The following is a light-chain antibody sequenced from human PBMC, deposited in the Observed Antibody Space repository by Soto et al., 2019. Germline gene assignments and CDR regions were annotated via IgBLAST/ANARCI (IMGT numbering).Light chain of an antibody. CDR1: QSISNH. J-gene: IGKJ1*01. Sequence: DIQMTQSPPSLSASVEDRVIITCRASQSISNHLNWYQQKPGKAPNLLIYAASSLQSGVPSRFSGSGSGTDFTLTISSLQPEDFATYYCQQSYSTPRTFGQGTKVDIK. CDR2: AAS. CDR3: QQSYSTPRT. V-gene: IGKV1-39*01.